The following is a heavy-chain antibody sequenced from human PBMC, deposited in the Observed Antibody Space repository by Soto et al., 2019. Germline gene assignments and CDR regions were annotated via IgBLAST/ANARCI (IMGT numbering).Heavy chain of an antibody. Sequence: ASVKVSCKASGGTFSSYAISWVRQAPGQGLEWMGGLIPILGIANYGQKFQGRVTITADKSTSTAYMELSSLRSEDTAVYYCARRGYNSLEGGLYYYYGMDVWGQGTTVTVSS. CDR3: ARRGYNSLEGGLYYYYGMDV. CDR2: LIPILGIA. J-gene: IGHJ6*02. D-gene: IGHD5-18*01. V-gene: IGHV1-69*10. CDR1: GGTFSSYA.